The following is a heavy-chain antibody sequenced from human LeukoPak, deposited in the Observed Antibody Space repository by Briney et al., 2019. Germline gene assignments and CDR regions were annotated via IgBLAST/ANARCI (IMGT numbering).Heavy chain of an antibody. CDR1: GFTLSSYP. J-gene: IGHJ4*02. D-gene: IGHD6-13*01. CDR2: FVRGST. CDR3: TRAAPYGTSWYGKNDY. V-gene: IGHV3-23*01. Sequence: GGSLRLSCAASGFTLSSYPMTWVRQAPGKGVEWVSTFVRGSTYYADTVQGRFTISRDSSKNTLYLQMNSLRADDTALYFCTRAAPYGTSWYGKNDYWGQGTLVAVSS.